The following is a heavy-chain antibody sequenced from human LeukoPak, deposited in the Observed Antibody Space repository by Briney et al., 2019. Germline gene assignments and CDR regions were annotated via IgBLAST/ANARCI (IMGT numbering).Heavy chain of an antibody. CDR2: IYHSVST. J-gene: IGHJ4*02. V-gene: IGHV4-38-2*02. CDR3: AREGGYYYDSSGSITE. CDR1: GYSISSGYY. D-gene: IGHD3-22*01. Sequence: SETLSLTCTVSGYSISSGYYWGWIRPPPGKGREWIGMIYHSVSTYYNPSLKSRVTISVDTSKNQFSLKLSSVTAADTAVYYCAREGGYYYDSSGSITEWGQGTLVTVSS.